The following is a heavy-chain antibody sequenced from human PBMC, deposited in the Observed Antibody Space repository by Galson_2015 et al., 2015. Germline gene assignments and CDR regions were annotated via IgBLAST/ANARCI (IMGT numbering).Heavy chain of an antibody. CDR3: ARDLYDILTGYHSIYYYMDV. V-gene: IGHV1-3*01. Sequence: SVKVSCKASGYTFTTYVMHWVRQAPGQGLEWMGWINAGSGNTKYSQKFQGRVTITRDTSASTAYMELSSLRSEDTALYYCARDLYDILTGYHSIYYYMDVWGKGTTVTVSS. D-gene: IGHD3-9*01. CDR1: GYTFTTYV. J-gene: IGHJ6*03. CDR2: INAGSGNT.